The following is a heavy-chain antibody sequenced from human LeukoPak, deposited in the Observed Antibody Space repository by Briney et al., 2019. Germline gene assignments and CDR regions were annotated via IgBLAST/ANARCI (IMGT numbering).Heavy chain of an antibody. CDR1: GFIFSNFW. V-gene: IGHV3-7*01. CDR3: AREGSSGSAYYYYYYMDV. J-gene: IGHJ6*03. Sequence: GGSLRLSCAASGFIFSNFWMGWVRQAPGKGPEWVADIKQDGSRKYYVDSVKGRFTISRDNAKNSLYLQLNSLRAEDTAVYFCAREGSSGSAYYYYYYMDVWGKGTTVTVSS. D-gene: IGHD3-10*01. CDR2: IKQDGSRK.